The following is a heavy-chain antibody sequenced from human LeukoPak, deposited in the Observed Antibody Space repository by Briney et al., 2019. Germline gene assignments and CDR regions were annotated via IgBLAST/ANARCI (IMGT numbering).Heavy chain of an antibody. J-gene: IGHJ1*01. CDR3: ARDPDSGGYSTLQL. V-gene: IGHV3-74*01. CDR1: GFTFSNYW. CDR2: IKGDGSST. Sequence: GGSLRLSCAASGFTFSNYWMHWVRQAPGKGLVWVSRIKGDGSSTTYADSVKGRFTISRDNAKKMLYLQMNSLRAEDTAVYYCARDPDSGGYSTLQLWGQGTLVTVSS. D-gene: IGHD3-22*01.